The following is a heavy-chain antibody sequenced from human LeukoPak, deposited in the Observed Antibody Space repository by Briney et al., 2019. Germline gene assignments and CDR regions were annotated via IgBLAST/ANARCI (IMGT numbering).Heavy chain of an antibody. D-gene: IGHD4-17*01. CDR1: GGSISSYY. CDR3: ARTTDYGDDY. CDR2: IYYSGST. V-gene: IGHV4-59*12. Sequence: SETLSLTCTVSGGSISSYYWSWIRQPPGKGLEWIGYIYYSGSTNYNPSLKSRVTMSVDTSKNQFSLKLSSVTAADTAVYYCARTTDYGDDYWGQGTLVTVSS. J-gene: IGHJ4*02.